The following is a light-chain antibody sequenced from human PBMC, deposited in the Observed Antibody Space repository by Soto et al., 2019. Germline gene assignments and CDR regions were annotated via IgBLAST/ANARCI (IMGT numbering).Light chain of an antibody. V-gene: IGLV2-23*01. CDR3: CSYAGSNTFV. J-gene: IGLJ1*01. CDR1: SSDVGDYEH. CDR2: EGS. Sequence: QSALTQPPSVSGSPGQSVTISCTVTSSDVGDYEHVSWYQLAPGTAPKLLIYEGSKRPSGVSNRFSGSKSGNTASLTISGLQAEDEADYFCCSYAGSNTFVFGTGTKLTVL.